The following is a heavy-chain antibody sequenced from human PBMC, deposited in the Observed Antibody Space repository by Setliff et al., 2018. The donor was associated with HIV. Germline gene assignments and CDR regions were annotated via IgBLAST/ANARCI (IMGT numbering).Heavy chain of an antibody. Sequence: SETLSLTCAVYGGSFSGYYWGWVRQPPGKGLEWIGSIYHTGSTYYNPSLKGRVTISVDTSKNQFSLKLTSLTAADTAVYYCARIDGEAADTNYWGQGTLVTVSS. J-gene: IGHJ4*02. V-gene: IGHV4-38-2*01. D-gene: IGHD6-13*01. CDR3: ARIDGEAADTNY. CDR1: GGSFSGYY. CDR2: IYHTGST.